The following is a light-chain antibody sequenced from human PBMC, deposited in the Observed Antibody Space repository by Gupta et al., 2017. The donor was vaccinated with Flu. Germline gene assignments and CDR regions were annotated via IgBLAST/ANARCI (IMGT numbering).Light chain of an antibody. CDR3: QQVNSYPLT. CDR2: DAS. V-gene: IGKV1-9*01. CDR1: QSISSY. Sequence: DIQLPQSPSFLTASVGERVTISCRASQSISSYLAWYQQKPGKAPKLLIYDASTLQSGVPSRFSGSGSGTEFTLTISSLQPEDFATYCCQQVNSYPLTFGPGTQLEI. J-gene: IGKJ5*01.